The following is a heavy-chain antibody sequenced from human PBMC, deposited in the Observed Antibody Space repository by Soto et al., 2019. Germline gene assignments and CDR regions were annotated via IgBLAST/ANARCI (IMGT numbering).Heavy chain of an antibody. Sequence: SETLSLTCTVSGGSISSGGYYWSWIRQHPGKGLEWIGYIYYSGSTYYNPSLKSRVTISVDTSKNQFSLKLSSVTAADTAVYYCARDRRLPAAMKYRLGYAFDIWGQGTMVTVS. J-gene: IGHJ3*02. CDR1: GGSISSGGYY. V-gene: IGHV4-31*03. D-gene: IGHD2-2*01. CDR3: ARDRRLPAAMKYRLGYAFDI. CDR2: IYYSGST.